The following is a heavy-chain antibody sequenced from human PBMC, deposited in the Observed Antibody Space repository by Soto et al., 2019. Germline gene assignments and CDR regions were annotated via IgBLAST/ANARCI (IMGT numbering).Heavy chain of an antibody. CDR1: GFSLSNDGLG. J-gene: IGHJ5*02. D-gene: IGHD6-13*01. CDR3: ASTYSTSWYWFDP. CDR2: IFSNDEK. V-gene: IGHV2-26*01. Sequence: QVTVKESGPVLVKPTETLTLTCTVSGFSLSNDGLGVSWIRQPPGKALEWLAHIFSNDEKSYSTSLKSRLTICKDTAKSQVVLIMTNMEPVDTATYYCASTYSTSWYWFDPWGEGTLVTVYS.